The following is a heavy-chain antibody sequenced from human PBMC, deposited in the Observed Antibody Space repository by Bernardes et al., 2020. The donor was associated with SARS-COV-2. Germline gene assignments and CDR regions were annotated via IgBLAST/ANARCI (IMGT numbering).Heavy chain of an antibody. CDR2: FDPEDGET. V-gene: IGHV1-24*01. CDR1: GYTLTELS. CDR3: ATSIAMAGIGPVYYYYYGMDV. Sequence: ASEKVSCKVSGYTLTELSMHWVRQDPGKGLEWLGGFDPEDGETIYAQKFQGRVTMTEDTSTDSAHMDLSSLRSEDTVVYYCATSIAMAGIGPVYYYYYGMDVWSRETTVTVSS. D-gene: IGHD6-19*01. J-gene: IGHJ6*02.